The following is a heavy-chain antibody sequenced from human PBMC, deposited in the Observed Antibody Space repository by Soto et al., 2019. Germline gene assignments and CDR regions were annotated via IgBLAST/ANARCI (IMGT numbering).Heavy chain of an antibody. J-gene: IGHJ4*02. CDR1: GFKFSNYA. V-gene: IGHV3-23*01. CDR3: AKDRRAGGNSAFYFDF. CDR2: ISATGGGT. D-gene: IGHD3-16*01. Sequence: GGSLRLSCAASGFKFSNYAMSWVRQAPGKGLEWVSLISATGGGTYYADSVKGRFTISRDKSHNTLYLQVHSLTAEDTAVCYCAKDRRAGGNSAFYFDFWGQGAQVTVSS.